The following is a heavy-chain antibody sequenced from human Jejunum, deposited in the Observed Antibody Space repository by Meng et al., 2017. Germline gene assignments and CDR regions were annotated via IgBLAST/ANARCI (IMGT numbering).Heavy chain of an antibody. CDR2: VTIDSAT. D-gene: IGHD2-21*01. CDR1: GFIFTNYD. Sequence: GGSLRLSCAASGFIFTNYDMSWIRQAPGKGPEWVSTVTIDSATHYADSVKGRFTISRDNSKNTLFLQMNSLRVEDTAIYYCAKELANSRPFDYWGQGTLVTVSS. V-gene: IGHV3-23*01. CDR3: AKELANSRPFDY. J-gene: IGHJ4*02.